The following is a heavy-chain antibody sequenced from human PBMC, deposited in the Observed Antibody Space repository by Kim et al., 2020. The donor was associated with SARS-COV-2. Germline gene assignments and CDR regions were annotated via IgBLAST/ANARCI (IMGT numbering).Heavy chain of an antibody. J-gene: IGHJ3*02. Sequence: GGSLRLSCAASGFTFSSYWMSWVRQAPGKGLEWVANIKQDGSEKYYVDSVKGRFTISRDNAKNSLYLQMNSLRAEDTAVYYCARDSSDITMVRGVISEAFDIWGQGTMVTVSS. CDR2: IKQDGSEK. D-gene: IGHD3-10*01. CDR1: GFTFSSYW. V-gene: IGHV3-7*01. CDR3: ARDSSDITMVRGVISEAFDI.